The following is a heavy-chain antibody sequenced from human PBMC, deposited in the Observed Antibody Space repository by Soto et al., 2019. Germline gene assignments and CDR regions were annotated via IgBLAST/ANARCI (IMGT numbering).Heavy chain of an antibody. J-gene: IGHJ5*02. CDR3: AKDWTFDARITIFGVVPGGWFDP. Sequence: GGSLRLSCAASGFTFSSYAMSWVRQAPGKGLEWVSAISGSGGSTYYADSVKGRFTISRDNSKNTLYLQMNSLRAEDTAVYYCAKDWTFDARITIFGVVPGGWFDPWGQGTLVTVSS. CDR2: ISGSGGST. D-gene: IGHD3-3*01. V-gene: IGHV3-23*01. CDR1: GFTFSSYA.